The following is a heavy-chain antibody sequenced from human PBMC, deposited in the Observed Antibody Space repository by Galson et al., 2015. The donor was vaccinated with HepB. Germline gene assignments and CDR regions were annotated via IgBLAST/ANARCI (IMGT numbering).Heavy chain of an antibody. CDR1: GGTFRNYG. J-gene: IGHJ4*02. V-gene: IGHV1-69*13. Sequence: SVKVSCKASGGTFRNYGINWVRQAPGQGLEWMGGIIPDFKTAHYAQKFQGRVTITADEVTGTVYMELSSLRSEDTAIYYCARDSDPWDDYNSLGYFAHWGQGTLVTVSS. D-gene: IGHD5-24*01. CDR3: ARDSDPWDDYNSLGYFAH. CDR2: IIPDFKTA.